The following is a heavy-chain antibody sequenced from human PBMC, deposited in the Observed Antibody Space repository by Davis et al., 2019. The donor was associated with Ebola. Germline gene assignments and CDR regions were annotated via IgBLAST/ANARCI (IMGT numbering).Heavy chain of an antibody. CDR2: ISDTGANT. Sequence: PGGSLRLSCAASGFTFSSYAMSWVRQAPGKGLEWVSRISDTGANTYYADSVKGRLTISRDNSKNTLYLQMNSLRAEDTAVYYCARDTLRRWLQSQYYFDYWGQGTLVTVSS. J-gene: IGHJ4*02. V-gene: IGHV3-23*01. D-gene: IGHD5-24*01. CDR1: GFTFSSYA. CDR3: ARDTLRRWLQSQYYFDY.